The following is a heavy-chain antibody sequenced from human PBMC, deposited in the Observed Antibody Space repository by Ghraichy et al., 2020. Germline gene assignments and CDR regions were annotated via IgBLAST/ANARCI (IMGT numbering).Heavy chain of an antibody. CDR1: GGSISSYY. V-gene: IGHV4-59*01. CDR2: IYYSGST. CDR3: ARSSSSYYYYYGMDV. Sequence: ESLNISCTVSGGSISSYYWSWIRQPPGKGLEWIGYIYYSGSTNYNPSLKSRVTISVDTSKNQFSLKLSSVTAADTAVYYCARSSSSYYYYYGMDVWGQGTTVTVSS. J-gene: IGHJ6*02. D-gene: IGHD2-2*01.